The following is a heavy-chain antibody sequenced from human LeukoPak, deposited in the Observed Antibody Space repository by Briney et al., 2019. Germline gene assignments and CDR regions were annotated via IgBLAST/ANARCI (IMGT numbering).Heavy chain of an antibody. J-gene: IGHJ6*02. CDR2: IVVGSGNT. CDR3: AATYYYDTDYYYGMDV. D-gene: IGHD3-22*01. V-gene: IGHV1-58*02. CDR1: GFTFTSSA. Sequence: SVKVSCKAAGFTFTSSAMQWVRQARGQRLEWRGWIVVGSGNTNYAQKFQERLTITRDMSTSTAYMELSSLRPEDTVVYYCAATYYYDTDYYYGMDVWGQGTTVTVSS.